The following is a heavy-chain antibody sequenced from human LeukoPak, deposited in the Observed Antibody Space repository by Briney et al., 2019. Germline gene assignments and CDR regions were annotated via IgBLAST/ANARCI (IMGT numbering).Heavy chain of an antibody. Sequence: GGSLTLSCAASGFTFISYSMNWVRQAPGKVLEGVSYISSTSSTIYYADSVKGRFTISRDNAKNSLYLQMNSLRAEDTAVYYCARDRYFDWVSPFDYWGQGTLVTVSS. V-gene: IGHV3-48*04. D-gene: IGHD3-9*01. CDR1: GFTFISYS. CDR2: ISSTSSTI. J-gene: IGHJ4*02. CDR3: ARDRYFDWVSPFDY.